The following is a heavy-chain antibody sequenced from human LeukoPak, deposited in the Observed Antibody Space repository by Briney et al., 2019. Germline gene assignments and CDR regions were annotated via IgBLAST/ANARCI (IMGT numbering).Heavy chain of an antibody. CDR3: ARDRAGGKDYYDSPFDY. CDR2: IIPIFGTA. D-gene: IGHD3-22*01. J-gene: IGHJ4*02. Sequence: SVKVSCKASGGTFSSYAISWVRQAPGQGLEWMGGIIPIFGTANYAQKFQGRVTITADESTSTAYMELSSLRSEDTTVYYCARDRAGGKDYYDSPFDYWGQGTLVTVSS. CDR1: GGTFSSYA. V-gene: IGHV1-69*13.